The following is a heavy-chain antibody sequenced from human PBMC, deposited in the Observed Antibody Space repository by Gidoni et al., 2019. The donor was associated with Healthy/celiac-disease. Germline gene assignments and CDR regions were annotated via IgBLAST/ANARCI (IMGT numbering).Heavy chain of an antibody. J-gene: IGHJ3*02. CDR1: GFTFSSYW. CDR2: IKQDGSEK. Sequence: EVQLVESGGGLVQPGGSLRLSCAASGFTFSSYWMSWVRQAPGKGLEWVANIKQDGSEKYYVDSVKGRFTISRDNAKNSLYLQMNSLRAEDTAVYYCARDFQFGELLDAFDIWGQGTMVTVSS. D-gene: IGHD3-10*01. CDR3: ARDFQFGELLDAFDI. V-gene: IGHV3-7*01.